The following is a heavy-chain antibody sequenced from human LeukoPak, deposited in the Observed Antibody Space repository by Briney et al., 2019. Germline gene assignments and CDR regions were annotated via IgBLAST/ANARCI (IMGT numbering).Heavy chain of an antibody. CDR1: GYTFTSYG. V-gene: IGHV1-18*01. D-gene: IGHD1-1*01. CDR3: ARSRYNWNPRPDQAFDI. CDR2: ISAYNGNT. J-gene: IGHJ3*02. Sequence: GASVKVSCKASGYTFTSYGISWVRQAPGQGLEWMGWISAYNGNTNYAQKLQGRVILTTDTSTSTAYMELRSLRSDGTAVYYCARSRYNWNPRPDQAFDIWGQGTMVTVSS.